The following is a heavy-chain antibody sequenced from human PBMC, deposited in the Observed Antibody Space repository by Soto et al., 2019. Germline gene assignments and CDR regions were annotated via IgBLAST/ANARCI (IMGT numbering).Heavy chain of an antibody. J-gene: IGHJ5*01. Sequence: SETLSLTCTISGGSISSYYWSWIRQPPGKGLEWIGYIYHSGSTVYNPSLKSRVTISVDTSKNQLSLKLKSVTAADTAVYYCASSTRGDWFDSWGQGTLVTVSS. V-gene: IGHV4-59*01. CDR2: IYHSGST. D-gene: IGHD3-10*01. CDR1: GGSISSYY. CDR3: ASSTRGDWFDS.